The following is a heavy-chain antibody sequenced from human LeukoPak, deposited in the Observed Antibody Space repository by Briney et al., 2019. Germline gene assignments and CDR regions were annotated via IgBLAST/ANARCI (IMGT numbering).Heavy chain of an antibody. CDR1: GYTFTSYY. V-gene: IGHV1-46*01. Sequence: GASVKVSCKASGYTFTSYYMHWVRQAPGQGLEWMGIINPSGGSTSYAQKFQGRVTMTRDTSISTAYMELSRLRSDDTAVYYCARPRYQLLWAPFDYWGQGTLVTVSS. J-gene: IGHJ4*02. CDR2: INPSGGST. CDR3: ARPRYQLLWAPFDY. D-gene: IGHD2-2*01.